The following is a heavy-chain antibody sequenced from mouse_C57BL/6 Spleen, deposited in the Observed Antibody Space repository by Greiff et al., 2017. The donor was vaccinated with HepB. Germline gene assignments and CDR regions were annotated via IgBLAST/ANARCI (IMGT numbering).Heavy chain of an antibody. CDR2: IDPSDSYT. V-gene: IGHV1-50*01. J-gene: IGHJ2*01. CDR3: ARWGVVAYYFDY. D-gene: IGHD1-1*01. Sequence: VQLQQPGAELVKPGASVKLSCKASGYTFTSYWMQWVKQRPGQGLEWIGEIDPSDSYTNYNQKFKGKATLTVDTSSSTAYMQLSSLTSEDSAVYYCARWGVVAYYFDYWGQGTTLTVSS. CDR1: GYTFTSYW.